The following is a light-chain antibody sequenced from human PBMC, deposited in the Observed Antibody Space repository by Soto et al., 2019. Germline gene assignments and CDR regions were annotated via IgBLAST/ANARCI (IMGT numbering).Light chain of an antibody. CDR2: KAS. Sequence: DIQMTQSPSTLSASVGDRVTITCRASQSISSWLAWYQQKPGKAPKLLIYKASSLESGVPSRFSGSGSGTDFTLTISCLQPDDFATYYGQQYNSYWTFGQGTKVEIK. CDR3: QQYNSYWT. CDR1: QSISSW. J-gene: IGKJ1*01. V-gene: IGKV1-5*03.